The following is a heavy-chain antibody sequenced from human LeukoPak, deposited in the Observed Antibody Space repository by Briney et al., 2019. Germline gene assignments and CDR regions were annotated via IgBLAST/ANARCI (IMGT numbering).Heavy chain of an antibody. J-gene: IGHJ2*01. V-gene: IGHV3-30*04. Sequence: GGSLGLSCAASGFTFSSYALHWVRQAPGKGLEWVAVISYDGSTNYYADSVKGRFTISRDNSKNTLYLQMNNLRAEDTAVYHCARAKPADFDLWGRGTLVTVSS. CDR2: ISYDGSTN. CDR3: ARAKPADFDL. CDR1: GFTFSSYA.